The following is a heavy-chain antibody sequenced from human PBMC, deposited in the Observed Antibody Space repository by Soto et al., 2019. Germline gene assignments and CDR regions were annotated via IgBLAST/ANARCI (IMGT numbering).Heavy chain of an antibody. J-gene: IGHJ3*02. Sequence: SMTISDTWTVSGASIRRSYWIWFRQSPGKGLEWIGYVHHSGDTKTNPSLKSRVAILVDTSKNQFSLIVTSVTAADTAMYYCAIGYYDANGQFNTFAIWGHWT. CDR1: GASIRRSY. CDR2: VHHSGDT. CDR3: AIGYYDANGQFNTFAI. D-gene: IGHD3-22*01. V-gene: IGHV4-59*01.